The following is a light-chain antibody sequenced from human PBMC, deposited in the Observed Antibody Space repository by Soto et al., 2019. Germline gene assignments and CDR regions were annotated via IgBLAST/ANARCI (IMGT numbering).Light chain of an antibody. V-gene: IGKV1-27*01. Sequence: DIQMTQSPSSLSASVGERVNITCRASQGISSYLAWYQQRPGKVPKVLIYAASTLHSGVPSRFSGSGSGTDFTLTISNVQPEDVATYYCQNYYNAPETFGQGTKVEIK. CDR3: QNYYNAPET. J-gene: IGKJ1*01. CDR1: QGISSY. CDR2: AAS.